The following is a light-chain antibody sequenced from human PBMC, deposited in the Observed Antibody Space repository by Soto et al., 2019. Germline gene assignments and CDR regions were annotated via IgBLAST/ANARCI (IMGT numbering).Light chain of an antibody. CDR3: SSVTSINTWV. Sequence: QSALTQPASVSGSPGQSITISCTGTSSDVGGYNYVSGYQQHPGKAPKLMIYEVSNRPSGVSNRFSGSKSGNTASLTISGLQAEDDADYYCSSVTSINTWVFGGGTKVTVL. CDR1: SSDVGGYNY. CDR2: EVS. J-gene: IGLJ3*02. V-gene: IGLV2-14*01.